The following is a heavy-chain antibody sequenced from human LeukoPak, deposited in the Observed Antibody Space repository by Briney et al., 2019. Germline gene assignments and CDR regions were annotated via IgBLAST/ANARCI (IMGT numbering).Heavy chain of an antibody. CDR3: VRGERRGGWFDP. J-gene: IGHJ5*02. CDR1: GFTFEDHG. V-gene: IGHV3-20*04. Sequence: PGGSLRLSCATSGFTFEDHGMSWVRQAPGKGLEWVSRINWNGGRTGYSDSVKGRFTISRDDAKKSVDLQMNSLRVEDTAFYYCVRGERRGGWFDPWGQGILVTVSS. CDR2: INWNGGRT.